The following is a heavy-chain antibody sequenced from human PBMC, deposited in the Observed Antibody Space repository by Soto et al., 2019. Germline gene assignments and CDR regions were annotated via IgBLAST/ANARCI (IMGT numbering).Heavy chain of an antibody. Sequence: SETLSLTCTVSGGSISNYYWSWIRQPPGKGLEWIGYIHYTGYTKYNPSLKSRATTSLDTSKNQFSLKLNSVTAADTAVYYCARHEDFGGCGGYTRHLLSFWGQG. J-gene: IGHJ4*02. CDR3: ARHEDFGGCGGYTRHLLSF. D-gene: IGHD2-15*01. V-gene: IGHV4-59*08. CDR2: IHYTGYT. CDR1: GGSISNYY.